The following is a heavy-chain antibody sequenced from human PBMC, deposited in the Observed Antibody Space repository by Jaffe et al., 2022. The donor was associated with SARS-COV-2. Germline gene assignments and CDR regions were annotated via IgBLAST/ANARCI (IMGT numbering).Heavy chain of an antibody. CDR1: GYIFSTYW. CDR3: ARGRVVARPGYYGMDV. D-gene: IGHD6-6*01. J-gene: IGHJ6*02. V-gene: IGHV5-51*01. CDR2: IYPGDSDT. Sequence: EVQLVQSGAEVKKPGESLKISCKGSGYIFSTYWIAWVRQMPGKGLEWMGIIYPGDSDTRYSPSFQGQVTISADKSINSAYLQWSSLKASDTAMYYCARGRVVARPGYYGMDVWGQGTTVTVSS.